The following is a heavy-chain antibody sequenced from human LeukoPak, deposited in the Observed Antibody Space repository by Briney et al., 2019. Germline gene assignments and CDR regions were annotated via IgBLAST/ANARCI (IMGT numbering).Heavy chain of an antibody. CDR3: ARGLRRYFDWLLSPLGY. J-gene: IGHJ4*02. Sequence: SETLSLTCTVSGGSISSYYWGWIRQPPGKGLEWIGYIYYSGSTNYNPSLKSRVTISVDTSKNQFSLKLSSVTAADTAVYYCARGLRRYFDWLLSPLGYWGQGTLVTVSS. CDR2: IYYSGST. V-gene: IGHV4-59*01. D-gene: IGHD3-9*01. CDR1: GGSISSYY.